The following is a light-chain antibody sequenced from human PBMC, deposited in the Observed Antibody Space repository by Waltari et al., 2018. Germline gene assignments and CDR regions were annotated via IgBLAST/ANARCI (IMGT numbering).Light chain of an antibody. V-gene: IGKV3-20*01. CDR3: QQYRT. Sequence: EIVLTQSPGTLSLSPGERVTLSCRASQSVSSSYLAWYQQKPGQAPRLLIYGASSRATGIPDRFSGSGSGTDFTLTISRLEPEDFAVYYCQQYRTFGQGTKVEIK. CDR1: QSVSSSY. CDR2: GAS. J-gene: IGKJ1*01.